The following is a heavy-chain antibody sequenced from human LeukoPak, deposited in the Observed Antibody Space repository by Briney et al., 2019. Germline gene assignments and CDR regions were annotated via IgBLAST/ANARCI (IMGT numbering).Heavy chain of an antibody. Sequence: GGSLRLSCAASGYTFNNYAMGWVRQAPGKGLEWVSVISGSGGTTYYADSVKGDCTISRDNSKNTLHLQMNTLRAEDTTIYYCAKAGDSSGYYHFDYWGQGTLVTVSS. CDR3: AKAGDSSGYYHFDY. D-gene: IGHD3-22*01. CDR2: ISGSGGTT. V-gene: IGHV3-23*01. J-gene: IGHJ4*02. CDR1: GYTFNNYA.